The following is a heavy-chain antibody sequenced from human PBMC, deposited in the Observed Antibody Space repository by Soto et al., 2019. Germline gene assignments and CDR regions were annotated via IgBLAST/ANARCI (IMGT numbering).Heavy chain of an antibody. V-gene: IGHV1-69*12. CDR2: IIPIFGTA. Sequence: QVQLVQSGAAVKKPGSSVKVSCKASGGTFSSYAISWVRQAPGQGLEWMGGIIPIFGTANYAQKFQGRVTITADESTSTAYMGLSSLGCEDTAVYYCARDRVVCDTAVAGCGEYYYYGMDVWGQGTTVTVSS. J-gene: IGHJ6*02. D-gene: IGHD5-18*01. CDR1: GGTFSSYA. CDR3: ARDRVVCDTAVAGCGEYYYYGMDV.